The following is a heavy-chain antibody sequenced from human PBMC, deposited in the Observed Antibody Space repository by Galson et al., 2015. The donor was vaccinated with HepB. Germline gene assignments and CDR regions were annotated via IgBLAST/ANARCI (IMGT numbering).Heavy chain of an antibody. CDR1: GFTFSSYT. V-gene: IGHV3-21*01. J-gene: IGHJ3*02. CDR3: ARVGPGRDGYNYGALDI. Sequence: SLRLSCAASGFTFSSYTMNWVRQAPGKGLEWVSSISRNSIYIYNTDSVKGRFTIYRDNAENSLYLQINSLRAEDTAVYYCARVGPGRDGYNYGALDIWAQGTMATVSS. D-gene: IGHD5-24*01. CDR2: ISRNSIYI.